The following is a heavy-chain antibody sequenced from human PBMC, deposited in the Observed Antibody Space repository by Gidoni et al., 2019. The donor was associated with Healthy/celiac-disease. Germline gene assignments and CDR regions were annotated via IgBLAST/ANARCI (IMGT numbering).Heavy chain of an antibody. CDR3: ARDRSSSSWGAFDM. V-gene: IGHV1-18*01. J-gene: IGHJ3*02. CDR1: GSTFPSYG. Sequence: QLVQSGAEVKKPGASVTVSCKSSGSTFPSYGISWVRQAPGQGLEWMGWISAYNGNRNYAQKLQDRVTMTTDTSTSTAYMELRSLRSDETAGYYCARDRSSSSWGAFDMWGQGTMVTVSS. CDR2: ISAYNGNR. D-gene: IGHD6-13*01.